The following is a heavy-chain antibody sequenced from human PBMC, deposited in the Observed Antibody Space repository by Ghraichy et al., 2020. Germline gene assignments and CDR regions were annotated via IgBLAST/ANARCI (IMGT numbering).Heavy chain of an antibody. D-gene: IGHD7-27*01. J-gene: IGHJ4*02. CDR2: IKQDGSEK. CDR1: GFTFSSYW. CDR3: ATDWGSGDLLDY. Sequence: GGSLRLSCAASGFTFSSYWMSWVRQAPGKGLEWVANIKQDGSEKYYVDSVKGRFTISRDNAKNSLYLQMNSLRAEDTAVYYCATDWGSGDLLDYWDQGTLVTVSS. V-gene: IGHV3-7*03.